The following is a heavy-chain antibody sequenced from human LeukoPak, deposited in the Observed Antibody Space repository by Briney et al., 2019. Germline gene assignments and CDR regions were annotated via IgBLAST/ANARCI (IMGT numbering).Heavy chain of an antibody. J-gene: IGHJ4*02. CDR2: IRYDGSNK. V-gene: IGHV3-30*02. CDR1: GFTFSSYG. CDR3: AKGGAYYGSYLIDY. D-gene: IGHD3-22*01. Sequence: GGSLRLSCAASGFTFSSYGMHWVRQAPGKGLEWVAFIRYDGSNKYYADSVKGRFTISRDNSKNTLYLQMNSLRTEDTAVYYCAKGGAYYGSYLIDYWGQGTLVTVSS.